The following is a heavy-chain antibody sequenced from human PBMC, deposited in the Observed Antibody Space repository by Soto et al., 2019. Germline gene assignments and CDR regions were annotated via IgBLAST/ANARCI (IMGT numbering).Heavy chain of an antibody. CDR1: GFTFSSYG. Sequence: GGSLRLSCAASGFTFSSYGMHWVRQAPGKGLEWVAVISYDGSNKYYADSVKGRFTISRDNSKNTLYLQMNSLRAEDTAVYYCAKGGYCTNGVCRQNWFDPWGQGT. D-gene: IGHD2-8*01. V-gene: IGHV3-30*18. CDR2: ISYDGSNK. CDR3: AKGGYCTNGVCRQNWFDP. J-gene: IGHJ5*02.